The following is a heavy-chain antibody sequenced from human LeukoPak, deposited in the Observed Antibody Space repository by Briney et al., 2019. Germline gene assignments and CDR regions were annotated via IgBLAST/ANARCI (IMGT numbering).Heavy chain of an antibody. CDR3: AKDGTHSSNWYPDY. V-gene: IGHV3-30*18. J-gene: IGHJ4*02. CDR1: GFPFSTYG. Sequence: GGSLRLSCAASGFPFSTYGMHWVRQAPGKGLELVAVISFDGRNQYYSDSVKGRFTISRDNSYKTLYPQMNSLRPEDTAMYHCAKDGTHSSNWYPDYWGQGTLVTVSS. D-gene: IGHD6-13*01. CDR2: ISFDGRNQ.